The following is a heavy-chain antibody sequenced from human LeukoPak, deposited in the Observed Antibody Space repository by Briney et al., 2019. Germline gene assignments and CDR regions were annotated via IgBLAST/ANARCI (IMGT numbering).Heavy chain of an antibody. CDR2: IYYSGST. V-gene: IGHV4-39*07. CDR1: GGSISSSSYY. D-gene: IGHD1-7*01. Sequence: SETLSLTCTVSGGSISSSSYYWGWIRQPPGKGLEWIGSIYYSGSTYYNPSLKSRVTISVDTSKNQFSLKLSSVTAADTAVYYCARGTLGDYWGQGTLVTVSS. CDR3: ARGTLGDY. J-gene: IGHJ4*02.